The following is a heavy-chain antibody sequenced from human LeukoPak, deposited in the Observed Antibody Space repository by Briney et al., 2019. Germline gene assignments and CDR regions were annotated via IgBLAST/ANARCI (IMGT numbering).Heavy chain of an antibody. V-gene: IGHV3-48*04. CDR2: ISSTSRNI. CDR1: GFDFSIYS. D-gene: IGHD3-22*01. CDR3: TRVGTSGYTADY. Sequence: GGSLRLSCAASGFDFSIYSINWVRQAPGKGLEWISYISSTSRNIYFADSVKGRFTISRDNAQNSVSLQMNSLRAEVTAVYFCTRVGTSGYTADYWGQGTRVTVSS. J-gene: IGHJ4*02.